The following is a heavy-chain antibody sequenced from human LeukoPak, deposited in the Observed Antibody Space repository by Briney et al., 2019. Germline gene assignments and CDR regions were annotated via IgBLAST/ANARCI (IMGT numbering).Heavy chain of an antibody. J-gene: IGHJ6*03. V-gene: IGHV4-34*01. CDR1: VGSFSGYY. CDR3: ARGYYGSGSHCCHMDV. D-gene: IGHD3-10*01. CDR2: INHSGST. Sequence: PSETLSLTCAGYVGSFSGYYWSWIRQPPGKGLEWIGEINHSGSTNYNSSLKSRVTISVDTSKNQFSLKLSSVTAADTAVYYCARGYYGSGSHCCHMDVWGKGTTITVS.